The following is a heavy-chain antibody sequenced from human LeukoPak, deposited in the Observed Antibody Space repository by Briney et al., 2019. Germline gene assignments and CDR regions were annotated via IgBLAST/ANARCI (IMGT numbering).Heavy chain of an antibody. CDR3: ASVKRGTGYCSGGSCYLEPNWFDP. CDR2: IYHSGST. V-gene: IGHV4-30-2*01. Sequence: PSQTLSLTCTVSGGSISSGGYYWSWIRQPPGKGLEWIGYIYHSGSTYYNPSLKSRVTISVDTSKNQFSLKLSSVTAADTAVYYCASVKRGTGYCSGGSCYLEPNWFDPWGQGTLVTVSS. D-gene: IGHD2-15*01. J-gene: IGHJ5*02. CDR1: GGSISSGGYY.